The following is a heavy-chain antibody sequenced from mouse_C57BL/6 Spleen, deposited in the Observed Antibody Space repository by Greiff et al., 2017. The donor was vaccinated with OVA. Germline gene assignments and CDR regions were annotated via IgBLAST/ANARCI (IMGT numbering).Heavy chain of an antibody. CDR1: GYSFTGYY. V-gene: IGHV1-42*01. J-gene: IGHJ3*01. Sequence: VQLQQSGPELVKPGASVKISCKASGYSFTGYYMNWVKQSPEKSLEWIGEINPSTGGTTYNQKFKAKATLTVDKSSSTAYMQLKSLTSEDSAVYYCARKENGYYEGFAYWGQGTLVTVSA. CDR2: INPSTGGT. CDR3: ARKENGYYEGFAY. D-gene: IGHD2-3*01.